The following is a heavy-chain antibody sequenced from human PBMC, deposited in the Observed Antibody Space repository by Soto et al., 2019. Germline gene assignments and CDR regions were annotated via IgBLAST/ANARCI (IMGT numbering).Heavy chain of an antibody. CDR3: ARVRCSGGSCRDAYDI. J-gene: IGHJ3*02. Sequence: GGSLRLSCAASGFTFSTYWMHWVRQAPGKGLVWVSRINSDGSSTSYADSVKGRFTISRDNAKNTLNLQMNSLRAEDTAMYYCARVRCSGGSCRDAYDIWGQGTMVTVS. CDR2: INSDGSST. D-gene: IGHD2-15*01. V-gene: IGHV3-74*01. CDR1: GFTFSTYW.